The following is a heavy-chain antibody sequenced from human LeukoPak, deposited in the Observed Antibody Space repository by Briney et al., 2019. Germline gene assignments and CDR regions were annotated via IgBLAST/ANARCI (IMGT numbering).Heavy chain of an antibody. V-gene: IGHV4-39*07. D-gene: IGHD4-17*01. CDR2: IYYSGST. CDR3: ARVVRLRDSKIDY. J-gene: IGHJ4*02. Sequence: SETLSLTCTVSGGSISSSSYYWGWIRQPPGKGLEWIGSIYYSGSTYYNPSLKSRVTISVDTSKNQFSLKLSSVTAADTAVYYCARVVRLRDSKIDYWGQGTLVTVSS. CDR1: GGSISSSSYY.